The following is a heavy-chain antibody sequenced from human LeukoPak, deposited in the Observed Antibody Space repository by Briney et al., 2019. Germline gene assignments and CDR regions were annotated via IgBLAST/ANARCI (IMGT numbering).Heavy chain of an antibody. V-gene: IGHV4-61*08. D-gene: IGHD5-18*01. J-gene: IGHJ4*02. Sequence: PSETLSLTCAVSGGSISSGGYSWSWIRQPPGKGLEWIGYIYYSGSTNYNPSLKSRVTISVDTSKNQFSLKLSSVTAADTALYYCARVAMAGKPLDYWGQGTLVTVSS. CDR2: IYYSGST. CDR3: ARVAMAGKPLDY. CDR1: GGSISSGGYS.